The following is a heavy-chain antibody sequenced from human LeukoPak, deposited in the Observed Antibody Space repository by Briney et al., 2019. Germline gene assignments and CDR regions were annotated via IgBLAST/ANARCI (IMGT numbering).Heavy chain of an antibody. CDR1: GGSISSSIYY. CDR2: IYYSGST. D-gene: IGHD6-19*01. CDR3: ARSTVAGTRKVDY. Sequence: PSETLSLTCTVSGGSISSSIYYWGWIRQPPGKGLEWVGSIYYSGSTYHNPSLKSRVSISVDTSKNQFSLKLSSVTAADTAMYYCARSTVAGTRKVDYWGQGTLVTVSS. J-gene: IGHJ4*02. V-gene: IGHV4-39*01.